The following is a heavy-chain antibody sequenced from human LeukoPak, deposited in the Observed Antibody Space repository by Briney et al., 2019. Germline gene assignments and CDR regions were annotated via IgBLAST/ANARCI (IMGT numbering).Heavy chain of an antibody. V-gene: IGHV3-23*01. CDR3: ARDVPPAADAFDM. J-gene: IGHJ3*02. CDR1: GFTFRSYA. Sequence: GGSLRLSCVASGFTFRSYAMSWVRQAPRKGLAWVSAISGSGASTYYADAVKGRFTISRDNSKNTLYLQMNSLRAEDTAMYYCARDVPPAADAFDMWGQGTMVTVSS. CDR2: ISGSGAST. D-gene: IGHD6-13*01.